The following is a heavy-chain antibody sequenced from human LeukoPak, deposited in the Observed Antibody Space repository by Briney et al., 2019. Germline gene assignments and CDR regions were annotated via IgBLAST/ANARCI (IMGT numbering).Heavy chain of an antibody. CDR3: ARGPFSSGWYAKQFDY. J-gene: IGHJ4*02. CDR1: GGTFSSYA. CDR2: IIPIFGTA. V-gene: IGHV1-69*13. Sequence: SVKVSCKASGGTFSSYAISWVRQAPGQGLEWMGGIIPIFGTANYAQRFQGRVTITADESTSTAYMELSSLRSEDTAVYYCARGPFSSGWYAKQFDYWGQGTLVTVSS. D-gene: IGHD6-19*01.